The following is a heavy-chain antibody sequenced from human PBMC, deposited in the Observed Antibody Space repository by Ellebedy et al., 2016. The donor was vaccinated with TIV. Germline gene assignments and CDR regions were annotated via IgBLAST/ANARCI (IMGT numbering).Heavy chain of an antibody. CDR1: GGSFSGYY. CDR3: ARVNYYDSSGYYYFSSWFDP. CDR2: INHSGST. V-gene: IGHV4-34*01. J-gene: IGHJ5*02. Sequence: SQTLSLTCAVYGGSFSGYYWSWIRQPPGKGLEWIGEINHSGSTNYNPSLKSRVTISVDTSKNQFSLKLSSVTAADTAVYYCARVNYYDSSGYYYFSSWFDPWGQGTLVTVSS. D-gene: IGHD3-22*01.